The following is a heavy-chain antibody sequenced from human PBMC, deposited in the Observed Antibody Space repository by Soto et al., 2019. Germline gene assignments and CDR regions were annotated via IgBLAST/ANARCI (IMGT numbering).Heavy chain of an antibody. CDR2: ISAYNGNT. D-gene: IGHD5-18*01. Sequence: QVQLVQSGAEVKKPGASVKVSCKASGYTFTSYGISWVRQAPGQGLEWMGWISAYNGNTNYAQKLQGRVTMTTDTSTSTTYMELRSLRSDDTAVYYCARDRSPPHYSYGYDFYYYYYMDVWGKGTTVTVSS. CDR3: ARDRSPPHYSYGYDFYYYYYMDV. V-gene: IGHV1-18*01. J-gene: IGHJ6*03. CDR1: GYTFTSYG.